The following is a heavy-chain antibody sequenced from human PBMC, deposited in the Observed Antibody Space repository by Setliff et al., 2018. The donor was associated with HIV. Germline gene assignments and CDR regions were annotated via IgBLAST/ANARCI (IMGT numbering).Heavy chain of an antibody. D-gene: IGHD2-2*01. CDR3: TRDLNLPGGEDFDT. CDR2: IREEAHGGET. Sequence: GSLRLSCAASGFSFASAWMNWVRRAPGKGLEWVARIREEAHGGETEYAAALRGRFTISRDDAKNSLYLQMNSLRAEDTAIYYCTRDLNLPGGEDFDTWGQGTLVTVSS. J-gene: IGHJ3*02. CDR1: GFSFASAW. V-gene: IGHV3-15*01.